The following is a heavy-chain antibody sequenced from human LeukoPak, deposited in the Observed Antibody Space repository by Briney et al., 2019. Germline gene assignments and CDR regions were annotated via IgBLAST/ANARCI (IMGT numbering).Heavy chain of an antibody. Sequence: SETLSLTCAVYGGSFSGYYWSWIRQPPGKGLEWIGEINHSGSTNYNPSLKSRVTISVDTSKNQFSLKLSSVTAADTAVYYCARGQGSWYGYYFDYWGQGTLVTVSS. D-gene: IGHD6-13*01. CDR1: GGSFSGYY. CDR2: INHSGST. CDR3: ARGQGSWYGYYFDY. J-gene: IGHJ4*02. V-gene: IGHV4-34*01.